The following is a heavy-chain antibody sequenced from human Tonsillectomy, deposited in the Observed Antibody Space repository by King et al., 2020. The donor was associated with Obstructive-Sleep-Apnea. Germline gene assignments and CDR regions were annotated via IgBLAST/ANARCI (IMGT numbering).Heavy chain of an antibody. CDR3: ARGSGAADVNWFDP. Sequence: QVQLQQWGAGLLKPSETLSLTCAVYGGSFSDYYWSWIRQPPGKGLEWIGEINHSGSTNYNPSLKSRVTISVDMSKNQFSLKWTSVTAADTAVYYCARGSGAADVNWFDPWGQGALVTVSS. CDR1: GGSFSDYY. CDR2: INHSGST. D-gene: IGHD6-13*01. J-gene: IGHJ5*02. V-gene: IGHV4-34*01.